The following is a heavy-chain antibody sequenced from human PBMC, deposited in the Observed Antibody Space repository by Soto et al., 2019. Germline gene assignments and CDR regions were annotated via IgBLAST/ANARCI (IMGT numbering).Heavy chain of an antibody. D-gene: IGHD6-25*01. V-gene: IGHV4-59*01. Sequence: SETLSLTCTVSGVSIRSYCWSWIRQPPGKGLEWIGYTYYTADTKYSPSLESRATISADPSKKQFSLSLSPVSAADTALYFCAGSNNQRESLDYRGQGALVTGSS. CDR3: AGSNNQRESLDY. CDR1: GVSIRSYC. CDR2: TYYTADT. J-gene: IGHJ4*02.